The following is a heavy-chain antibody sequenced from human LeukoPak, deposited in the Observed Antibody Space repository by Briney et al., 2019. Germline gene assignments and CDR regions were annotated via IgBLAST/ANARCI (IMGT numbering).Heavy chain of an antibody. CDR3: ARYLEIAAAGSRNWFDP. V-gene: IGHV1-69*04. Sequence: GASVKVSCKASGGTFSSYAISCVRQAPGQGLEWVGRIIPILGIANYAQKFQGRVTITADKSTSTAYVELSSLRSEDTAVYYCARYLEIAAAGSRNWFDPWGQGTLVTVSS. CDR1: GGTFSSYA. J-gene: IGHJ5*02. D-gene: IGHD6-13*01. CDR2: IIPILGIA.